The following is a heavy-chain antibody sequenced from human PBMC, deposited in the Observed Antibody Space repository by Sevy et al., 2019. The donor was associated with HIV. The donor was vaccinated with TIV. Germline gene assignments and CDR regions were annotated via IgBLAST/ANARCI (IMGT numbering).Heavy chain of an antibody. CDR2: INQDGSEK. J-gene: IGHJ2*01. V-gene: IGHV3-7*01. D-gene: IGHD3-10*01. CDR3: GSGLMRYFDL. CDR1: EFTLSRYW. Sequence: GGSLRLSCAASEFTLSRYWMSWVRQAPGKGLEWMANINQDGSEKYYVDSVKGRFTISRDNAENSVYLQMNSLRAEDTALYYCGSGLMRYFDLWGRGTLVTVSS.